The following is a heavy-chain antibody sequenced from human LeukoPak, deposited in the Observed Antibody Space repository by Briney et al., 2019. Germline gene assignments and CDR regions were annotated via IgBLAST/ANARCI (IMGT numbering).Heavy chain of an antibody. D-gene: IGHD6-19*01. Sequence: SGPTLVKPTQTLTLTCTFSGFSLSTSGVGVGWIRQPPGKALEWLALIYWNDDKRYSPSLKSRLTITKDTSKNQVVLTMTNMDPVDTATYYCAHLDTVAGNFDYWGQGTLVTVSS. V-gene: IGHV2-5*01. CDR1: GFSLSTSGVG. J-gene: IGHJ4*02. CDR2: IYWNDDK. CDR3: AHLDTVAGNFDY.